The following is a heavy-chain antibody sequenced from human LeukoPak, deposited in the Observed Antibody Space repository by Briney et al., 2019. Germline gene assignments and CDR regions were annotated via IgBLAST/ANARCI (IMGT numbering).Heavy chain of an antibody. J-gene: IGHJ2*01. Sequence: GGSLRLSCAASGFTFSSYVMSWVRQAPGKGLEWVSSISRSGGSTYYADSVKGRFTISRDNSKNTLYLQMNSLRAEDTAVYYCAKDLEVTSPGVVRLYWYFDLWGRGTLVTVSS. CDR3: AKDLEVTSPGVVRLYWYFDL. V-gene: IGHV3-23*01. D-gene: IGHD2-21*02. CDR2: ISRSGGST. CDR1: GFTFSSYV.